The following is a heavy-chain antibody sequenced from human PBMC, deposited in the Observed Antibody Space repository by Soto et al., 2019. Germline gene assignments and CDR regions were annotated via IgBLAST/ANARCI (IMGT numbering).Heavy chain of an antibody. J-gene: IGHJ4*02. D-gene: IGHD1-26*01. V-gene: IGHV3-21*01. CDR2: ISRSSSYI. Sequence: PGGSLRLSCAASGFTFSSYSMTWVRQAPGKGLEWVSSISRSSSYIYYADSVKGRFTISRDNAKNSLYLQMNSLRAEDTAVYYCARDASGSYSFWGQGTLVTLSS. CDR3: ARDASGSYSF. CDR1: GFTFSSYS.